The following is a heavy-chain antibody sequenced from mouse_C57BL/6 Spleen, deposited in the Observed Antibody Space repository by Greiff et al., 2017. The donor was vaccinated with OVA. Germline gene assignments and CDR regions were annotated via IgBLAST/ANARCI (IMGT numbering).Heavy chain of an antibody. Sequence: VQLQQPGAELVKPGASVKLSCKASGYTFTSYWMHWVKQRPGQGLEWIGMIHPNSCSTNYNEKFKSKATLTVDKSSSTAYMQLSSRTSEDSAVYYCARNDYGSSPWFAYWGQGTLVTVSA. J-gene: IGHJ3*01. CDR3: ARNDYGSSPWFAY. CDR2: IHPNSCST. D-gene: IGHD1-1*01. V-gene: IGHV1-64*01. CDR1: GYTFTSYW.